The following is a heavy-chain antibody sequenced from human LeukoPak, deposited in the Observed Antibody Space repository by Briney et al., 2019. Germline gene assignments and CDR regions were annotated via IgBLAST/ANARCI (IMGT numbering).Heavy chain of an antibody. CDR1: GFTFSSYE. D-gene: IGHD3-10*01. CDR3: ARVRYGSGSYFHFDY. Sequence: KTGGSLRLSCAASGFTFSSYEMNWVRQAPGKGLEWVSYSSSSGSTIYYADSVKGRFTISRDNAKNSLYLQMNSLRAEDTAVYYCARVRYGSGSYFHFDYWGQGTLVTVSS. CDR2: SSSSGSTI. V-gene: IGHV3-48*03. J-gene: IGHJ4*02.